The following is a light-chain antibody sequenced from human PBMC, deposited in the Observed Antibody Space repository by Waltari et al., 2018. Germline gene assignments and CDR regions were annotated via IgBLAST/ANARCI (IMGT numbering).Light chain of an antibody. V-gene: IGLV3-21*02. CDR1: LVQTRG. CDR2: DVN. J-gene: IGLJ3*02. Sequence: SYVLSQPPSVSVAPGRRARITCGRALVQTRGVHGYQHRAGQAPILVICDVNDRPSGIPVGFSGASSGTSATLTISRVEAGDEADYYCQVWDSSSEPLFGGGTKLTVL. CDR3: QVWDSSSEPL.